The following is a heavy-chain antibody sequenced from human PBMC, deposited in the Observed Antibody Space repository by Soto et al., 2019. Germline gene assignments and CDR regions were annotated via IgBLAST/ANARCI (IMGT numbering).Heavy chain of an antibody. CDR2: ISHSGEST. CDR1: GFTFSGYT. V-gene: IGHV3-23*01. D-gene: IGHD6-6*01. J-gene: IGHJ5*02. CDR3: ARDPNNSSSWWLDP. Sequence: EVQLLESGGGLAQPGGSLRLSCAASGFTFSGYTMAWVRQAPGKGLEWVSTISHSGESTYYAESVKGRFTISRDNSKNTLYLQMNSLRGEDTAVYYCARDPNNSSSWWLDPWGRGVLVTVSS.